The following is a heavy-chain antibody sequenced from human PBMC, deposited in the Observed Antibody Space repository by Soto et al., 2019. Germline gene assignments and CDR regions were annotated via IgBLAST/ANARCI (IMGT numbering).Heavy chain of an antibody. CDR3: ARAYYDFWSGYDAFDI. CDR1: GFTFSSYS. V-gene: IGHV3-48*01. Sequence: GGSLRLSCAASGFTFSSYSMNWVRQAPGKGLEWVSYISSSSSTIYYADSVKGRFTISRDNAKNSLYLQMNSLRAEDTAVYYCARAYYDFWSGYDAFDIWGQGTMVTVPS. D-gene: IGHD3-3*01. CDR2: ISSSSSTI. J-gene: IGHJ3*02.